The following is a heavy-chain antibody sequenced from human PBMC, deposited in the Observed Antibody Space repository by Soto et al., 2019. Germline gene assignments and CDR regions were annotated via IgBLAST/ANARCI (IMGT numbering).Heavy chain of an antibody. CDR3: ARVDYGAPFDY. J-gene: IGHJ4*02. CDR1: VGSISIYY. V-gene: IGHV4-59*01. CDR2: IYYSGST. Sequence: SAETLSLTCTVSVGSISIYYWSWIRQPPGKGLEWIGYIYYSGSTNYNPSLKSRVTISVDTSKNQFSLKLSSVTAADTAVYYCARVDYGAPFDYWGQGTMVTVSS. D-gene: IGHD4-17*01.